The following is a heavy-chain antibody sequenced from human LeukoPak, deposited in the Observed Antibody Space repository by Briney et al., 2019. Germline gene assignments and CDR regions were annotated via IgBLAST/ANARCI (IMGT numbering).Heavy chain of an antibody. J-gene: IGHJ4*02. CDR1: GFTFSSYFW. V-gene: IGHV3-74*01. D-gene: IGHD4-23*01. CDR2: IKSDGSSS. Sequence: GGSLRLSCAASGFTFSSYFWMHWVRQAPGKGLVWVSRIKSDGSSSTYADSVKGRFTISRDNAKNSLYLQMNNLRAEDTAVYYCVRDLDLGGYSTFEYWGQGTLVTVFS. CDR3: VRDLDLGGYSTFEY.